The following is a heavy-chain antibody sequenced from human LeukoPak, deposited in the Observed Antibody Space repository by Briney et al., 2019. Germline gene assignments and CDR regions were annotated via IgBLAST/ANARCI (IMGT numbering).Heavy chain of an antibody. CDR1: GYTFTGYY. J-gene: IGHJ3*02. V-gene: IGHV1-2*02. CDR3: ARESLQMRLPSDAFDI. D-gene: IGHD3-16*01. Sequence: ASVKVSCKASGYTFTGYYMHWVRQVPGQGLEWMGWMNPNSGDTHYAQKFQGRVTMTRDTSISTAYMELNILRFDGTAVYYCARESLQMRLPSDAFDIWGQGTVVTVSS. CDR2: MNPNSGDT.